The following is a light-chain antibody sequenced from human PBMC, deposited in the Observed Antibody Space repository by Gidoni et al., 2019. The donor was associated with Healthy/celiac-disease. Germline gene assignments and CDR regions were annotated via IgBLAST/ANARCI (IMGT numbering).Light chain of an antibody. V-gene: IGKV4-1*01. Sequence: IVITQSPDSMPVSLGERATINCKSSQSVLYSSNNKNYLAWYQQKPGQPPKLLIYWASTRESGVPDRFSGSGSGTDFTLTISSLQAEDVAVYYCQQYYSTPRTFGQGTKVEIK. CDR1: QSVLYSSNNKNY. CDR2: WAS. CDR3: QQYYSTPRT. J-gene: IGKJ1*01.